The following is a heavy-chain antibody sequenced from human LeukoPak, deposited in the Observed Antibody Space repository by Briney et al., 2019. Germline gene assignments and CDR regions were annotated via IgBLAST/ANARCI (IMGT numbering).Heavy chain of an antibody. D-gene: IGHD3-10*01. CDR2: IYSGGST. J-gene: IGHJ6*04. CDR1: GFTVSSNY. Sequence: GGSLRLSCAASGFTVSSNYMSWVRQAPGKGLEWVSIIYSGGSTYYADSVKGKFTISRDNSKNTLFLRMNSLRAEDTAVYYCAREMAWFGGLMDVWGKGTTVTISS. V-gene: IGHV3-66*01. CDR3: AREMAWFGGLMDV.